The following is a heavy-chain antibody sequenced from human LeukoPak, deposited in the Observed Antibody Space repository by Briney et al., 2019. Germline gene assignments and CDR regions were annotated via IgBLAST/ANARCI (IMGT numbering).Heavy chain of an antibody. D-gene: IGHD1-26*01. CDR1: GFTFSSYG. V-gene: IGHV3-30*18. CDR2: ISYDGSNK. CDR3: AKALSIVGATTSLGY. Sequence: PGGSLRLSCAASGFTFSSYGMHWVRQAPGKGLEWVAVISYDGSNKYYADAVKGRFTISRDNSKNTLCLQMNSLRAEDTALYYCAKALSIVGATTSLGYWGQGTLVTVSS. J-gene: IGHJ4*02.